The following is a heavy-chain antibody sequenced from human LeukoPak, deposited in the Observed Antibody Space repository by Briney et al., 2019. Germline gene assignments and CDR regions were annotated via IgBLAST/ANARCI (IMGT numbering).Heavy chain of an antibody. CDR2: ISGSGGST. D-gene: IGHD4-23*01. Sequence: PGGSLRLSCAASGFTFSSYSMSWVRQAPGKGLEWLSGISGSGGSTYYADSVKGRFTISRDNSKNTLYLQMNSLRAEDTAVYYCAFARGLGPTHTVGTFGYWGQGTLVTVSS. CDR1: GFTFSSYS. CDR3: AFARGLGPTHTVGTFGY. V-gene: IGHV3-23*01. J-gene: IGHJ4*02.